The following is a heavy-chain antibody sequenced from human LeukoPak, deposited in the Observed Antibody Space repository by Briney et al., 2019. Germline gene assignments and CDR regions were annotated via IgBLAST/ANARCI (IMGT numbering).Heavy chain of an antibody. CDR2: IYSGGST. CDR1: GFTFSSYS. V-gene: IGHV3-66*01. J-gene: IGHJ4*02. Sequence: GGSLRLSCAASGFTFSSYSMNWVRQAPGKGLEWVSVIYSGGSTYYADSVKGRFTISRDNSKNTLYLQMNSLRAEDTAVYYCASGSGWYEAYYFDYWGQGTPVTVSS. D-gene: IGHD6-19*01. CDR3: ASGSGWYEAYYFDY.